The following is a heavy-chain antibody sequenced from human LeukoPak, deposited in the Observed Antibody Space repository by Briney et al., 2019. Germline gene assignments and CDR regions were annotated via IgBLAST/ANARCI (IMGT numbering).Heavy chain of an antibody. V-gene: IGHV4-39*01. Sequence: SETLSLTCTVSGGSISSSSYYWGWIRQPPGKGLEWIGSIYYSGSTYYNPSLKSRVTISVDTSNNQFSLKLSSVTAADTAVYYCASLGEMATMVDYWGQGTLVTVSS. CDR1: GGSISSSSYY. J-gene: IGHJ4*02. D-gene: IGHD5-24*01. CDR3: ASLGEMATMVDY. CDR2: IYYSGST.